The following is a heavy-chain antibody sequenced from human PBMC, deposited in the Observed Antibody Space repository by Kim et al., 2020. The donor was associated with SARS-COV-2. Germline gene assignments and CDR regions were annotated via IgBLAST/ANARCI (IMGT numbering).Heavy chain of an antibody. V-gene: IGHV4-31*02. Sequence: PALKSRVTISVATSKNQFSLKLSSVTAADTAVYYCAREDSGYDWTDAFDIWGQGTMVTVSS. CDR3: AREDSGYDWTDAFDI. D-gene: IGHD5-12*01. J-gene: IGHJ3*02.